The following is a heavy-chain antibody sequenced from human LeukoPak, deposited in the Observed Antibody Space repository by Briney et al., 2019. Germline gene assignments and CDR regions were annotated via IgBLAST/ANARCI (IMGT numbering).Heavy chain of an antibody. J-gene: IGHJ4*02. V-gene: IGHV4-59*08. CDR3: AQTTGWPGFDF. CDR2: IYNGRNT. D-gene: IGHD6-19*01. CDR1: GASTSSRY. Sequence: SETLSLTCSASGASTSSRYWRWIRQSPGRTLEWIGHIYNGRNTKYNPSLTSRVTISVDTSKNQFSLSLTSVTAADTAIYYCAQTTGWPGFDFWGPGALVTVSS.